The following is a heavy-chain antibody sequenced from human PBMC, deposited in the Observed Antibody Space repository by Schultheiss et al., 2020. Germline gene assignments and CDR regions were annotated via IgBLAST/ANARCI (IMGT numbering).Heavy chain of an antibody. J-gene: IGHJ4*02. D-gene: IGHD3-22*01. CDR1: GFTFSSYS. CDR3: ARYRDNSGPSDY. V-gene: IGHV3-7*01. CDR2: IKQDGSEK. Sequence: GGSLRLSCAASGFTFSSYSMNWVRQAPGKGLEWVANIKQDGSEKHYVDSVKGRFTVSRDNAKNSLYLQLDSLRAEDTAVHYCARYRDNSGPSDYWGQGTRVNGYS.